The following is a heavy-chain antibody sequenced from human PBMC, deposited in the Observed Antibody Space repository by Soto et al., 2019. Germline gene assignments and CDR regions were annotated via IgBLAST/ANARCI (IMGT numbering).Heavy chain of an antibody. V-gene: IGHV4-30-2*01. J-gene: IGHJ5*02. CDR3: ARGSGWYEDGWFDP. D-gene: IGHD6-19*01. CDR1: GGSISSGGYS. CDR2: IYHSGST. Sequence: PSETLSLTCAVSGGSISSGGYSWRWIRQPPGKGLEWIGYIYHSGSTYYNPSLKSRVTISVHRPKNQFSLKLSSVTAADTAVYYCARGSGWYEDGWFDPWGQGTLVTVYS.